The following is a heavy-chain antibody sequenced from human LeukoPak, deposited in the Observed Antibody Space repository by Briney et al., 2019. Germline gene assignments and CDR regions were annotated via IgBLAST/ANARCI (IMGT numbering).Heavy chain of an antibody. CDR1: GFTFSSYA. J-gene: IGHJ4*02. V-gene: IGHV3-30*04. Sequence: GRSLRLSFAASGFTFSSYAMHWVRQAPGKGLEWVAVISYDGRIKYYADSVKGRFTFSRDNSKNTLSLQMNSLRAEDTAVYYCAREGPYSSFDYWGQGALVTVSS. CDR3: AREGPYSSFDY. CDR2: ISYDGRIK. D-gene: IGHD4-11*01.